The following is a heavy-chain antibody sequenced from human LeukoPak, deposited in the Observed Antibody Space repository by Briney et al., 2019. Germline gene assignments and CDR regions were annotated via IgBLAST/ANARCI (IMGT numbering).Heavy chain of an antibody. CDR2: IYYSGST. CDR3: ARRRAALDY. Sequence: SERMSLTCTVSGDSISSSNYYWGWIRQPPGKGLEWIGSIYYSGSTYYNPSLKSRVTISVDTSRNQFSLKLSSVTAADTAVYYCARRRAALDYWGQGTLGSPS. D-gene: IGHD6-25*01. CDR1: GDSISSSNYY. V-gene: IGHV4-39*01. J-gene: IGHJ4*02.